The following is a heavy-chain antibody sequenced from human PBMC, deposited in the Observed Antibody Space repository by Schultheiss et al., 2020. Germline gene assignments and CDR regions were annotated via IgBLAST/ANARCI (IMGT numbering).Heavy chain of an antibody. J-gene: IGHJ5*02. D-gene: IGHD2-15*01. V-gene: IGHV1-69*13. CDR2: IIPIFGTA. Sequence: SVKVSCKASGGTFSSYAISWVRHAPGQGLEWMGGIIPIFGTANYAQKFQGRVTITADESTSTAYMELSSLRSEDTAVYYCARECSGGSCYARGYENWFDPWGQGTLVTVSS. CDR1: GGTFSSYA. CDR3: ARECSGGSCYARGYENWFDP.